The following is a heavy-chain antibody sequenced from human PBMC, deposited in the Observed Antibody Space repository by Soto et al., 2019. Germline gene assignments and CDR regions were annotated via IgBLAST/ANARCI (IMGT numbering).Heavy chain of an antibody. D-gene: IGHD6-13*01. V-gene: IGHV4-31*03. CDR3: ARDPSIAAAGHYYYYGMDV. Sequence: TLSLTCTVSGGSISSGGYYWSWIRQHPGKGREGVGYIYYSGSTYYNPSLKSRVTISVDTSKNQFSLKLSSVTAADTAVYYCARDPSIAAAGHYYYYGMDVWGQGTTVTVSS. CDR2: IYYSGST. J-gene: IGHJ6*02. CDR1: GGSISSGGYY.